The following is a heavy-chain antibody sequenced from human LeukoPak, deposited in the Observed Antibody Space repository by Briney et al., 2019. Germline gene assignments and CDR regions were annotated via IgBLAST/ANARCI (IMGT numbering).Heavy chain of an antibody. CDR3: ARGLRGWNYDY. D-gene: IGHD1-7*01. V-gene: IGHV3-48*03. J-gene: IGHJ4*02. CDR2: ITSSGSTI. Sequence: GGSLRLSCAASGFTFSSYEMNWVRQAPGKGLEWVSYITSSGSTIYYADSVKGRFTISRDNAKNSLYLQMNSLRAEDTAVYYCARGLRGWNYDYWGQGTLVTVSS. CDR1: GFTFSSYE.